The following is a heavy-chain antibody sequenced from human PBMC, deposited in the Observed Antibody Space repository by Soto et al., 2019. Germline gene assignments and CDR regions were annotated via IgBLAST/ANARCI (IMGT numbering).Heavy chain of an antibody. Sequence: GGSLRLSCAASGFTFSSYAMSWVRQAPGKGLEWVSAISGSGGSTYYADSVKGRFTISRDNAKNSLYLQMNSLRDEDTAVYYCARGREVVVVPAAINYYYMDVWGKGTTVTVSS. CDR3: ARGREVVVVPAAINYYYMDV. CDR1: GFTFSSYA. D-gene: IGHD2-2*01. CDR2: ISGSGGST. V-gene: IGHV3-23*01. J-gene: IGHJ6*03.